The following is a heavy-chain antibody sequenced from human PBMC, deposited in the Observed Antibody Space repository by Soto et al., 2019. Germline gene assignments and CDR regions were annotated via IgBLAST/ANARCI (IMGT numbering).Heavy chain of an antibody. V-gene: IGHV4-34*01. CDR1: GGSFSGYY. CDR2: INHSGST. D-gene: IGHD4-4*01. J-gene: IGHJ2*01. Sequence: QVQLQQWGAGLLKPSETLSLTCAVYGGSFSGYYWSWIRQPPGKGLEWIGEINHSGSTNYNPSLKSRVTISVNTSKDQFSLKLSSVTAADTAVYYCARGPRRLTPVKNGWYFDLWGRGTLVTVSS. CDR3: ARGPRRLTPVKNGWYFDL.